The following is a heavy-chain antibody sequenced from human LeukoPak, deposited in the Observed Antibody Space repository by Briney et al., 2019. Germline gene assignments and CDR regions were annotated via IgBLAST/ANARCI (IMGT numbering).Heavy chain of an antibody. CDR3: AKAIYSSGYYYAFFDY. CDR2: IRYDGSNK. J-gene: IGHJ4*02. D-gene: IGHD3-22*01. Sequence: GGSLRLSCAASGFTFSSYGMHWVRQAPGKGLEWVAFIRYDGSNKYYADSVKGRFTISRDNSKNTLYLQMNSLRAEDTALYYCAKAIYSSGYYYAFFDYWGQGTLVTVSS. CDR1: GFTFSSYG. V-gene: IGHV3-30*02.